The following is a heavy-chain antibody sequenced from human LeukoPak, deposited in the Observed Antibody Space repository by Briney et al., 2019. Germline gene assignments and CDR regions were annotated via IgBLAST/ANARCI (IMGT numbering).Heavy chain of an antibody. CDR3: ARDGTAAGLYFDL. Sequence: VQPGGSLRPSCAVSGFTFTDYWMNWVRQAPGKGLEWVASIRQDGGEKYYVDSVKGRFTISRDNTKNSLYLQMSALRAEDTAIYYCARDGTAAGLYFDLWGQGTLVTVSS. D-gene: IGHD6-13*01. CDR2: IRQDGGEK. J-gene: IGHJ4*01. CDR1: GFTFTDYW. V-gene: IGHV3-7*01.